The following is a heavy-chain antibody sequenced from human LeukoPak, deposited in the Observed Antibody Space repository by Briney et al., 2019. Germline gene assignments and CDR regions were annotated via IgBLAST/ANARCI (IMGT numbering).Heavy chain of an antibody. J-gene: IGHJ6*03. Sequence: SETLSLTCTVSGGSISSSSYYWGWIRQPPGKGLEWIGGIYYSGSTYYNPSLKSRVTISVDTPKNQVSLKLRSVTAADTAVYYCAREITWHMDVWGKGTTVTVSS. CDR1: GGSISSSSYY. CDR2: IYYSGST. D-gene: IGHD1-14*01. V-gene: IGHV4-39*07. CDR3: AREITWHMDV.